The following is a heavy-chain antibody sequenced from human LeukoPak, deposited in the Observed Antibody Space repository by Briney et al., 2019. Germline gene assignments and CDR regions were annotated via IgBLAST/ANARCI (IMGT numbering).Heavy chain of an antibody. V-gene: IGHV3-74*01. Sequence: GGSLRLSCAASGFTFSNYWIHWVRQAPGKGLVWVSRIKSDGSSTSYADSVKGRFTISRDNAENTLYLQMNSLGAEDTAVYYCARDLCSGGSCVLDAFDIWGQGTMVTVSS. CDR1: GFTFSNYW. D-gene: IGHD2-15*01. J-gene: IGHJ3*02. CDR2: IKSDGSST. CDR3: ARDLCSGGSCVLDAFDI.